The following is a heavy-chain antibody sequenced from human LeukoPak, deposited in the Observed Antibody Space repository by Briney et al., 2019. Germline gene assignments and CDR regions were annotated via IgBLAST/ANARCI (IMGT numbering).Heavy chain of an antibody. CDR3: ARDARSHCGTDACYGPYFDY. CDR2: ISGSNTTI. V-gene: IGHV3-48*01. Sequence: TGGSLRLSCAASGFSFSTSRMSWVCQTPGQGMEWNSYISGSNTTIYYADSVKGRFTISRDNARNSLYLQMNDLRAEDTGVYFCARDARSHCGTDACYGPYFDYWGQGSLVTVSS. CDR1: GFSFSTSR. J-gene: IGHJ4*02. D-gene: IGHD2-2*01.